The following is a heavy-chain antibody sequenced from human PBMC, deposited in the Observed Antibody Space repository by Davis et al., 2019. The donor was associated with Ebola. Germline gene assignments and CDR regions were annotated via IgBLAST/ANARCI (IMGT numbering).Heavy chain of an antibody. CDR1: GFRFSSYA. CDR2: MSGSGDST. V-gene: IGHV3-23*01. CDR3: AKEAVMDLYYYGMDV. J-gene: IGHJ6*02. D-gene: IGHD3-16*01. Sequence: GGSLRLSCAAPGFRFSSYALSWVRQAPGKGLEWVSRMSGSGDSTYYADSVKGRFTISRDNSKNTLYLQMNSLRAEDTAVYYCAKEAVMDLYYYGMDVWGQGTTVTVSS.